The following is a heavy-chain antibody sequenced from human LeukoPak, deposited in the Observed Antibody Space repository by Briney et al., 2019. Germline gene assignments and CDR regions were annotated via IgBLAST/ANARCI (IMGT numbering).Heavy chain of an antibody. D-gene: IGHD2-15*01. J-gene: IGHJ6*03. CDR1: GFTFSSYS. Sequence: GGSLRLSCADSGFTFSSYSMNWVRQAPGKGLEWVSSISSGSKYIYNADSVKGRFTISRDNAKNSLYLQMNSLRAEDTAVYYCARDRVAWSGYYYYYMDVWGKGTTVTVSS. CDR3: ARDRVAWSGYYYYYMDV. V-gene: IGHV3-21*01. CDR2: ISSGSKYI.